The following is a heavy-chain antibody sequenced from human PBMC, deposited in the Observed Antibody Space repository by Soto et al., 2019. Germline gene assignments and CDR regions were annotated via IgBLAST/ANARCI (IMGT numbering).Heavy chain of an antibody. V-gene: IGHV3-72*01. CDR1: GFTFSDHY. CDR2: TRNKANSYTT. CDR3: ARVTAAGTNYFDY. Sequence: VQLVESGGGLVQPGGSLRLSCAASGFTFSDHYMDWVRQAPGKGLEWVGRTRNKANSYTTEYAASVKGRFTISRDDSKNSLYLQMNSLKTEDTAVYYCARVTAAGTNYFDYWGQGTLVTVSS. J-gene: IGHJ4*02. D-gene: IGHD6-13*01.